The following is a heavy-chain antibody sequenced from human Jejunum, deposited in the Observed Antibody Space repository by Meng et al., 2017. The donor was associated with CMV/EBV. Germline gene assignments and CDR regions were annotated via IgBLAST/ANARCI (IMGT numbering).Heavy chain of an antibody. CDR2: IYESGST. CDR3: AREGTNSYYFDY. CDR1: GDSISSGDSY. J-gene: IGHJ4*02. V-gene: IGHV4-30-4*01. D-gene: IGHD1-14*01. Sequence: QVQLQESGPGLVKPSQTLSLTCGVSGDSISSGDSYWSWIRQPSGKGLEWIGYIYESGSTSYNPSLESRVTISVDTSKNQFSLKVMSVTAADTAVYYCAREGTNSYYFDYWGQGTLVTVSS.